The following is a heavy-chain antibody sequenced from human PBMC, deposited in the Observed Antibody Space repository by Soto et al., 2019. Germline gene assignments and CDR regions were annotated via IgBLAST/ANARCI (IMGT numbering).Heavy chain of an antibody. V-gene: IGHV1-69*05. CDR3: ARDLRVRQWLVLGY. Sequence: SVKVSCKASGGTFSSYAISWVRQAPGQGLEWMGGIIPIFGTANYAQKLQGRVTMTTDTSTSTAYMELRSLRSDDTAVYYCARDLRVRQWLVLGYWGQGTLVPVSS. CDR2: IIPIFGTA. J-gene: IGHJ4*02. D-gene: IGHD6-19*01. CDR1: GGTFSSYA.